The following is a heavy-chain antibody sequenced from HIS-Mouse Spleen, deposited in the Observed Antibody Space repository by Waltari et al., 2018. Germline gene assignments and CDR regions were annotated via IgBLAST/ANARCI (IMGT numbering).Heavy chain of an antibody. CDR1: GGSISSSSYY. CDR3: AREIPYSSSWYDWYFDL. CDR2: IYYSGST. D-gene: IGHD6-13*01. J-gene: IGHJ2*01. V-gene: IGHV4-39*07. Sequence: QLQLQESGPGLVKPSETLSLTCTVSGGSISSSSYYWGWIRHPPGKGLEWIGSIYYSGSTYSNPSLKRRVTISVDTSKNQFSLKLSSVTAADTAVYYCAREIPYSSSWYDWYFDLWGRGTLVTVSS.